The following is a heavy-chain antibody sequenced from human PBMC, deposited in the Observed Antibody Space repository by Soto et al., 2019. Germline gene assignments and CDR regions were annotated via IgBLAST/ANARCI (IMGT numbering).Heavy chain of an antibody. CDR2: IYHSGST. J-gene: IGHJ6*02. CDR3: ARESTRYYYYYYGMDV. CDR1: GGSISSSNW. V-gene: IGHV4-4*02. Sequence: QVQLQESGPGLVKPSGTLSLTCAVSGGSISSSNWWSWVRQPPGKGLEWIGEIYHSGSTNYNPSPKSQVPISXXKXKXXFPLKLSSVTAADTAVYYCARESTRYYYYYYGMDVWGQGTTVTVSS.